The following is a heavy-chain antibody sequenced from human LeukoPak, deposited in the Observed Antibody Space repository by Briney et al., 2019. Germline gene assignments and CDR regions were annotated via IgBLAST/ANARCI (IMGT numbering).Heavy chain of an antibody. CDR3: ARGTMNDFWSGYSTFDY. CDR2: ISAYNGNT. Sequence: GASVKVSCKASGYTFTSYGISWVRQAPGQGLEWMGWISAYNGNTNYAQKLQGRVTMTTDTSTSTAYMELRSLRSDDTAVYYCARGTMNDFWSGYSTFDYWGQGTLVTVSS. CDR1: GYTFTSYG. J-gene: IGHJ4*02. V-gene: IGHV1-18*01. D-gene: IGHD3-3*01.